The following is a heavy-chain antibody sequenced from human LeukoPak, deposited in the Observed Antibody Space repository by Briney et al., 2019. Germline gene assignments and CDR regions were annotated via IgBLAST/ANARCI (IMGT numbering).Heavy chain of an antibody. CDR2: ISSNGGST. J-gene: IGHJ4*02. V-gene: IGHV3-64D*09. D-gene: IGHD6-19*01. Sequence: GGSLRLSCSASGFTFSTYAMHWVRQALGKGLEYVSAISSNGGSTYYADSVKGRFTISRDNSKNTLYLQMSSLRGEDTAVYYCVKEVAGPFDYWGQGTLVTVSS. CDR1: GFTFSTYA. CDR3: VKEVAGPFDY.